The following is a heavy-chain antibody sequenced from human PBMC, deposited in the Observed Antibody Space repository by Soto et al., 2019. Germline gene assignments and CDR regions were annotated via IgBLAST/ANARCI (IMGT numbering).Heavy chain of an antibody. CDR2: ISSSSSYI. J-gene: IGHJ4*02. V-gene: IGHV3-21*01. CDR3: ARDVRGSSGFFDY. D-gene: IGHD6-19*01. CDR1: GFTFSSYN. Sequence: EVQLVESGGGLVKPGGSLRLSCAASGFTFSSYNMNWVRQAPGKGLEWVSSISSSSSYIYYADSVKGRFTISRDNAKNSLYLQMNSLRAEDTAVYYCARDVRGSSGFFDYWGQGTLVTVSS.